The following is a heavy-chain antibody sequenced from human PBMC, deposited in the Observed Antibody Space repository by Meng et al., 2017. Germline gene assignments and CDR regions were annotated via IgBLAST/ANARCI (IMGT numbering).Heavy chain of an antibody. D-gene: IGHD3-10*01. CDR1: GYTFTGYY. V-gene: IGHV1-2*06. Sequence: VRLVHSGVEVKKPGASVKVSCKASGYTFTGYYMHWVRQAPGQGLEWMGRINPNSGGTNYAQKFQGRVTMTRDTSISTAYMELSRLRSDDTAVYYCASELNTYGSGSYAYWGQGTLVTVSS. CDR3: ASELNTYGSGSYAY. J-gene: IGHJ4*02. CDR2: INPNSGGT.